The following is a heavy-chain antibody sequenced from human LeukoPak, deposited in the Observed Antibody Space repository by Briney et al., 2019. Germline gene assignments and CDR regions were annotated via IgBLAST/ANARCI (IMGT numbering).Heavy chain of an antibody. V-gene: IGHV5-51*01. Sequence: GESLKISCKGSGYSFTNYWIGWVRQMPGKGLELMGVIYPGDSGTRYSPSFQGQVTISADKSISTAYLQWSSLKASDTAMYYCARHETGPYFDYWGQGTLVTVSS. D-gene: IGHD1-1*01. CDR1: GYSFTNYW. CDR2: IYPGDSGT. J-gene: IGHJ4*02. CDR3: ARHETGPYFDY.